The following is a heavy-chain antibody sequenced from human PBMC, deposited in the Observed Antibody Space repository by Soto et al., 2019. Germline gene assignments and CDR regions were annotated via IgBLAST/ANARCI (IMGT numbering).Heavy chain of an antibody. D-gene: IGHD4-4*01. CDR3: ARDYGYSTYAYYYYYYGMDV. V-gene: IGHV1-2*02. J-gene: IGHJ6*02. CDR1: GYTFTGYY. Sequence: QVQLVQSGAEVKKPGASVKVSCKASGYTFTGYYMHWVRQAPGQGLEWMGWINPNSGGTNYAQKFQGRVTMTRDTSISTAYMELSRLRSDDTAVYYCARDYGYSTYAYYYYYYGMDVWGQGTTVTVSS. CDR2: INPNSGGT.